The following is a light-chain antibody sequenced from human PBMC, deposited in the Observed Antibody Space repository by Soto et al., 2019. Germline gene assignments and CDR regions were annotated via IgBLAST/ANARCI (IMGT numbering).Light chain of an antibody. CDR3: QRRSNWPPYT. CDR1: QSLIDS. CDR2: DAS. V-gene: IGKV3-11*01. J-gene: IGKJ2*01. Sequence: EVLLTQSPATLSLSPGETATLSCRASQSLIDSLAWYQHKPGQAPRLLIYDASNRATGVPARFSGSGSGTDFTLTITSLEPEDFAVYYCQRRSNWPPYTFGQGTKVDIK.